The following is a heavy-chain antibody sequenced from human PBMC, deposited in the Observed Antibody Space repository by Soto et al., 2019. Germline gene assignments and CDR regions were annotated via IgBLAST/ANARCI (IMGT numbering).Heavy chain of an antibody. D-gene: IGHD6-13*01. J-gene: IGHJ4*02. V-gene: IGHV4-59*08. CDR3: ARHGQPRPNFDY. CDR2: IYYSGST. CDR1: GCSISSYY. Sequence: QVQLQESGPGLVKPSETLSLTCTVSGCSISSYYWSWIRQPPGKVLEWLGYIYYSGSTNYNPSLKSQATISVDTSKNQFSQALSSVTAADTAVYSWARHGQPRPNFDYWGQGTLVTVSS.